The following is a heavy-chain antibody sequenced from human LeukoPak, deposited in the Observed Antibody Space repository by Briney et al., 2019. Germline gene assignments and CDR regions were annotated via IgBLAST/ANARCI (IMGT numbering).Heavy chain of an antibody. J-gene: IGHJ4*02. V-gene: IGHV1-18*01. CDR2: ISAYNGNT. CDR1: GYTFTSYG. Sequence: ASVKVSCKASGYTFTSYGISWVRQAPGQGLEWMGWISAYNGNTNYAQKLQGRVTMTTDTSTSTAYMELRSLRSEDTAVYYCASLGYYYDSSGLDYWGQGTLVTVSS. CDR3: ASLGYYYDSSGLDY. D-gene: IGHD3-22*01.